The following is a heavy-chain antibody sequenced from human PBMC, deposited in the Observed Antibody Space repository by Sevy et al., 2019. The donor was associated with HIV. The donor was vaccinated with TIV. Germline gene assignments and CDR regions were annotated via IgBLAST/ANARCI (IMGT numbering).Heavy chain of an antibody. V-gene: IGHV4-38-2*02. J-gene: IGHJ5*02. CDR2: IYHSGST. D-gene: IGHD3-10*01. Sequence: SETLSLTCAVSGYSISSGYYWGWIRQPPGKGLEWIGSIYHSGSTYYNPSLKSRVTISVDTSKNQFSLKLSSVTAADTAVYYCAREGWTMVRGVIITDWFDPWGQGTLVTVSS. CDR3: AREGWTMVRGVIITDWFDP. CDR1: GYSISSGYY.